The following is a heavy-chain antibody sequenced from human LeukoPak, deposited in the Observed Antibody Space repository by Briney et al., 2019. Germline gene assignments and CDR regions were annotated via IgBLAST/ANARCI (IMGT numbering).Heavy chain of an antibody. J-gene: IGHJ5*02. CDR2: INPSGGST. CDR1: GYTFTSYY. Sequence: ASVKVSCKASGYTFTSYYMHWVRQAPGQGLEWMGIINPSGGSTSYAQKFQGRVTMTRDTSISTAYMELSRLRSDDTAVYYCARVISAMSRTFDPWGQGTLVTVSS. CDR3: ARVISAMSRTFDP. V-gene: IGHV1-46*01.